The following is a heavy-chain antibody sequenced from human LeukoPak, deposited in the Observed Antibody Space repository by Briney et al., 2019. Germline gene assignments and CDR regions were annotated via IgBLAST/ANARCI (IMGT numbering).Heavy chain of an antibody. CDR1: GITFSSYA. J-gene: IGHJ4*02. V-gene: IGHV3-23*01. CDR2: ISGSGGST. Sequence: GGSLRLSCAASGITFSSYAMTWVRQAPGRGLEWVSGISGSGGSTYYADSVKGRFTISRDNSKNTLYLQMNSLRADDTAVYYCAKEVDSANYWGQGTLVTVSS. CDR3: AKEVDSANY. D-gene: IGHD3/OR15-3a*01.